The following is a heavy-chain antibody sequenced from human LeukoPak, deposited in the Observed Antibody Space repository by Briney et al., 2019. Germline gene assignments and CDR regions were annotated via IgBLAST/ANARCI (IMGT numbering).Heavy chain of an antibody. CDR1: GYTFTGYY. CDR3: ARSYYGSGSYSPPYFQH. J-gene: IGHJ1*01. CDR2: INPNSGGT. D-gene: IGHD3-10*01. Sequence: ASVKVSCKASGYTFTGYYMHWVRQAPGQGLEWMGWINPNSGGTNYAQKFQGTVTMTRDTSISTAYMELSRLRSDDTAVYYCARSYYGSGSYSPPYFQHWGQGTLVTVSS. V-gene: IGHV1-2*02.